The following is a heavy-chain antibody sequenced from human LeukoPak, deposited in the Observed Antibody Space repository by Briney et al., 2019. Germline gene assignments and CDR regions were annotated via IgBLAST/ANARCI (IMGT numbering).Heavy chain of an antibody. CDR1: GGTFSSYA. D-gene: IGHD4-11*01. Sequence: SVKVSCKASGGTFSSYAISWVRQAPGQGLEWMGGIIPIFGTANYTQKFQGRVTITADESTSTAYMELSSLRSEDTAVYYCARARVTRAMVEYYFDYWGQGTLVTVSS. J-gene: IGHJ4*02. CDR2: IIPIFGTA. CDR3: ARARVTRAMVEYYFDY. V-gene: IGHV1-69*13.